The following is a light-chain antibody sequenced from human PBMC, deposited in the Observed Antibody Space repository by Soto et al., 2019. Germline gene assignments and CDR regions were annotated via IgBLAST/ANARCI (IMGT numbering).Light chain of an antibody. CDR3: QQYGISPGT. V-gene: IGKV3-20*01. J-gene: IGKJ1*01. CDR2: GAS. CDR1: QSVSSSY. Sequence: EIVLTHSPGTLSLSPCERATLSFSASQSVSSSYLAWYQQKPGQAPRLLIYGASSRATGIPDRFSGSGSGTDFTLTISRLEPEDFAVYYCQQYGISPGTFGQGTKVDIK.